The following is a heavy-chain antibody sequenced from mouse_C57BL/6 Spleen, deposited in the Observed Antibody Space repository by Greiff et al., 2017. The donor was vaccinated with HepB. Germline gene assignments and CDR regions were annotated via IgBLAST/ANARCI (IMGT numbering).Heavy chain of an antibody. V-gene: IGHV2-6*01. D-gene: IGHD1-1*01. J-gene: IGHJ4*01. Sequence: VMLVESGPGLVAPSQRLSITCTVSGFSLTSYGVDWVRQSPGKGLEWLGVIWGVGSTNYNSALKSRLSISKDNSKSQVFLKMNSLQTDDTAMYYCARSTDYYAMDYWGQGTSVTVSS. CDR2: IWGVGST. CDR1: GFSLTSYG. CDR3: ARSTDYYAMDY.